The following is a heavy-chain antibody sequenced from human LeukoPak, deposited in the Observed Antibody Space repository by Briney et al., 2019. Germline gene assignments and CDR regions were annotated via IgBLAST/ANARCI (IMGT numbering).Heavy chain of an antibody. CDR2: ISTSGNTI. CDR1: GFTFSSYE. CDR3: AELGITMIGGV. V-gene: IGHV3-48*03. J-gene: IGHJ6*04. Sequence: GGSLRLSCAASGFTFSSYEMNWVRQAPGKGLEWVSYISTSGNTIYYADSVKGRFTISRDNAKNSLYLQMNSLRAEDTAVYYCAELGITMIGGVWGKGTTVTISS. D-gene: IGHD3-10*02.